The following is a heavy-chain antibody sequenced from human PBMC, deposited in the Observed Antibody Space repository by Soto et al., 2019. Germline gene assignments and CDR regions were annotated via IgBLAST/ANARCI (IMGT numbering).Heavy chain of an antibody. D-gene: IGHD3-9*01. J-gene: IGHJ6*02. CDR1: GFTFSTYA. V-gene: IGHV3-15*01. CDR3: TTSAEGPTRYIYYYYGMDV. Sequence: TGGSLRLSCAASGFTFSTYAMSWVRQAPGKGLEWVGRIKSKTDGGTTDYAAPVKGRFTISRDDSKNTLYLQMNSLKTEDTAVYYCTTSAEGPTRYIYYYYGMDVWGQGTTVTVSS. CDR2: IKSKTDGGTT.